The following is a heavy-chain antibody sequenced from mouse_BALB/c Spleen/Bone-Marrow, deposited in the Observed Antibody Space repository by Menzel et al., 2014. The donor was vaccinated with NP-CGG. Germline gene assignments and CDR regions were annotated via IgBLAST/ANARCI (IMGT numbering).Heavy chain of an antibody. CDR3: ARENYGSSYGFAY. J-gene: IGHJ3*01. CDR1: GYSFTGYT. CDR2: IDPYNGGT. Sequence: VQLKESGPELVKPGSSMKISCKASGYSFTGYTMNWVKQSHGKNLEWIGLIDPYNGGTSYNQKFKGKATLTVNKSSSTAYMKLLSPTSEDSAVYYCARENYGSSYGFAYWGQGTQVTVSA. D-gene: IGHD1-1*01. V-gene: IGHV1S135*01.